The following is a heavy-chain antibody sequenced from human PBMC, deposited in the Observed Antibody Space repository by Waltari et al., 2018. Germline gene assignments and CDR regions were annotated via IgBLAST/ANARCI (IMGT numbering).Heavy chain of an antibody. J-gene: IGHJ4*02. CDR1: GYTFTSYG. V-gene: IGHV1-18*01. Sequence: QVQLVQSGAEVKKPGASVKVSCKASGYTFTSYGISWVRQAPGQGLEWMGWISAYNGNTNYAQKLQGRVTMTTDTSTSTAYMELRSLRSDDTAVYYCARGGRYPRPYVVVPGGDYFDYWGQGTLVTVSS. CDR2: ISAYNGNT. D-gene: IGHD2-2*01. CDR3: ARGGRYPRPYVVVPGGDYFDY.